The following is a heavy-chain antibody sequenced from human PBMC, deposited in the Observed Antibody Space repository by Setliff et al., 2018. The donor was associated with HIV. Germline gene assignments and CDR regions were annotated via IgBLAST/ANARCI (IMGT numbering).Heavy chain of an antibody. V-gene: IGHV3-23*01. CDR1: GFTFSSYG. J-gene: IGHJ4*02. CDR3: AKDVYVAKYYYGSSGYSGSYYFDY. D-gene: IGHD3-22*01. Sequence: GGSLRLSCAAFGFTFSSYGMSWVRQAPGKGLEWVSTISGRDGRTYYADSVKGRFTISGDSSKNTPYLQMNSLRAEDTAVYYCAKDVYVAKYYYGSSGYSGSYYFDYWGQGTLVTVSS. CDR2: ISGRDGRT.